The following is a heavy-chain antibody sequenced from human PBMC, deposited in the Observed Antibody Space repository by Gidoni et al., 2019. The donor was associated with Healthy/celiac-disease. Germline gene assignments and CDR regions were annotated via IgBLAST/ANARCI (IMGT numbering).Heavy chain of an antibody. J-gene: IGHJ4*02. CDR1: GFTLDDYA. CDR2: ISWNSGSI. V-gene: IGHV3-9*01. CDR3: AKGRSTYYGSGNWIYYFDY. D-gene: IGHD3-10*01. Sequence: EVQLVESGGGLVQPGRSLRLSCAASGFTLDDYAMHWVRQAPGKGLEWVSGISWNSGSIGYADSVKGRFTISRDNAKNSLYLQMNSLRAEDTALYYCAKGRSTYYGSGNWIYYFDYWGQGTLVTVSS.